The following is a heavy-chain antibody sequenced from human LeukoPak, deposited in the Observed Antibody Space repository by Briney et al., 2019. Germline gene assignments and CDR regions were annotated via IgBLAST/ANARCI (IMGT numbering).Heavy chain of an antibody. CDR3: ARDARSNYFDY. Sequence: SETLSLTCAVSGGSISSGGYSWSWIRQPPGKGLEWIGYIYHSGSTYYNPSLKGRVTISVDRSKNQFSLKLSSVTAADTAVYYCARDARSNYFDYWGQGTLVTVSS. V-gene: IGHV4-30-2*01. CDR2: IYHSGST. CDR1: GGSISSGGYS. J-gene: IGHJ4*02. D-gene: IGHD3-10*01.